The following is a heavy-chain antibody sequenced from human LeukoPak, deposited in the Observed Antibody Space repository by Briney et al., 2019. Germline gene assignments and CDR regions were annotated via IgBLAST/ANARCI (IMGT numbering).Heavy chain of an antibody. D-gene: IGHD2-15*01. CDR3: ASVRSGGSQGLDY. CDR1: GFTFSRFG. V-gene: IGHV3-21*01. CDR2: ISSSSSYI. J-gene: IGHJ4*02. Sequence: GGTLRLSCAASGFTFSRFGMNWVRQAPGKGLEWVSFISSSSSYIYYAASVKGRFTISRDNAKNSLYLQRNSLRAEDTAAYYCASVRSGGSQGLDYWGQGTLVTVSS.